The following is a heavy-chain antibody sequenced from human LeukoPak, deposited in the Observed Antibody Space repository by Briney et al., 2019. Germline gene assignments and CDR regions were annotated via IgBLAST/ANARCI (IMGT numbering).Heavy chain of an antibody. D-gene: IGHD2-15*01. CDR1: GFTFSSYS. J-gene: IGHJ6*02. Sequence: GGSLRLSCAASGFTFSSYSMNWVRQAPGKGLEWVSSISSSSSYIYYADSVKGRFTISRDNAKNSLYLQMNSLRAEDTAVYYCARVCSGGSCYGYYYGMDVWGQGTTVTVSS. CDR2: ISSSSSYI. V-gene: IGHV3-21*01. CDR3: ARVCSGGSCYGYYYGMDV.